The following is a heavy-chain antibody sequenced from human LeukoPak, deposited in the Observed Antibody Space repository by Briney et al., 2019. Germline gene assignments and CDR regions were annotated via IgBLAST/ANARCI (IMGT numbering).Heavy chain of an antibody. V-gene: IGHV3-21*01. CDR2: ISSSSSYI. D-gene: IGHD1-26*01. Sequence: GGSLRLSCAASGFTVSDSFMTWVRQAPGKGLEWVSSISSSSSYIYYADSVKGRFTISRDNAKNSLYLQMNSLRAEDTAVYYCARSYSGSYYADYWGQGTLVTVSS. CDR1: GFTVSDSF. J-gene: IGHJ4*02. CDR3: ARSYSGSYYADY.